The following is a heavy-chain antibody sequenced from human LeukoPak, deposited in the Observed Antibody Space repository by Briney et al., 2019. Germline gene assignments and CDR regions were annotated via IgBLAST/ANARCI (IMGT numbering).Heavy chain of an antibody. CDR3: AKDRSVYSGYDFGY. CDR1: GFTFSAYA. Sequence: PGGSLRLSCATSGFTFSAYALSWVRQAPGKGLEWVSAISGSGGSTYYADSVKGRFTISRDNSKNTLYLQMNSLRAEDTAVYYCAKDRSVYSGYDFGYWGQGTLVTVSS. J-gene: IGHJ4*02. D-gene: IGHD5-12*01. CDR2: ISGSGGST. V-gene: IGHV3-23*01.